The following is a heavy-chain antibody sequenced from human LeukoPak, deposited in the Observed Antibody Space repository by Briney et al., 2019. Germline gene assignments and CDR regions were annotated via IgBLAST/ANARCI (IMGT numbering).Heavy chain of an antibody. CDR1: GGSISSYY. Sequence: SETLSLTCTVSGGSISSYYWSWIRQPAGKGLEWIGYIYYSGSTNYNPSLKSRVTISVDTSKNQFSLKLSSATAADTAVYYCAREGDSSGWYFDYWGQGTLVTLSS. CDR3: AREGDSSGWYFDY. J-gene: IGHJ4*02. V-gene: IGHV4-59*12. CDR2: IYYSGST. D-gene: IGHD6-19*01.